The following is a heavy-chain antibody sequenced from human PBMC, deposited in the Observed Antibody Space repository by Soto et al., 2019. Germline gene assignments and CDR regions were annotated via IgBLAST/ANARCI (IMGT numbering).Heavy chain of an antibody. CDR3: ARVRRYYDSSGYCLDY. D-gene: IGHD3-22*01. J-gene: IGHJ4*02. CDR1: GGSFSGYY. V-gene: IGHV4-34*01. CDR2: INHSGST. Sequence: SETLSLTCAVYGGSFSGYYWSWIRQPPGKGLEWIGEINHSGSTNYNPSLKSRVTISVDTSKNQFSLKLSSVTAADTAVYYCARVRRYYDSSGYCLDYWGQGTLVTVPQ.